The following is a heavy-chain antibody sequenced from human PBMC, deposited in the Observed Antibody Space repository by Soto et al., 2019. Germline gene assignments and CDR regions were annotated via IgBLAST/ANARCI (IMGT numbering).Heavy chain of an antibody. Sequence: GESLKISCKGSGYSFTSCWIGWVRQMPGKGLEWMGIIYPGDSDTRYSPSFQGQVTISADKSISTAYLQLSSLKASNTAMYYCARRRDCSGGRCHADYYGMDVRGKRTTVTVSS. CDR1: GYSFTSCW. J-gene: IGHJ6*04. D-gene: IGHD2-15*01. V-gene: IGHV5-51*01. CDR3: ARRRDCSGGRCHADYYGMDV. CDR2: IYPGDSDT.